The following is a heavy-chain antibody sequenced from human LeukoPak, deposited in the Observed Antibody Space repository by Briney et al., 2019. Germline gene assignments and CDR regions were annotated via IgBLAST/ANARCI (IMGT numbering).Heavy chain of an antibody. CDR2: ISYDGSNK. D-gene: IGHD6-13*01. J-gene: IGHJ6*02. CDR1: GFTFSSYA. V-gene: IGHV3-30*04. Sequence: GGSLRLSCAASGFTFSSYAMHWVRQAPGKGLEWVAVISYDGSNKYYADSVKGRFTISRDNSKNTLYLRMNSLRAEDTAVYYCARKYSSSWSYYYGMDVWGQGTTVTVSS. CDR3: ARKYSSSWSYYYGMDV.